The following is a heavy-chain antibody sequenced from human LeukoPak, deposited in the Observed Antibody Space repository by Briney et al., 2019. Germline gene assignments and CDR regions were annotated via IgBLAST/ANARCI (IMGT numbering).Heavy chain of an antibody. CDR2: VYYSGST. D-gene: IGHD4-17*01. CDR1: SGSISSYY. V-gene: IGHV4-59*13. Sequence: SETLSLTCTVSSGSISSYYWSWIRQSPGKGLEWIGYVYYSGSTNYNPSLTSRVTISVDTSKNQFSLKLSSVTAADTAVYYCARGGTVRYGWDVWGQGTTVTVSS. CDR3: ARGGTVRYGWDV. J-gene: IGHJ6*02.